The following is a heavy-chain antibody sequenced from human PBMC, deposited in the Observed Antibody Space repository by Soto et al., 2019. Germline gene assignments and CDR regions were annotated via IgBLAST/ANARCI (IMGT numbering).Heavy chain of an antibody. J-gene: IGHJ4*02. Sequence: GGSLRLSCAASGFTFDDYAMHWVRQAPGKGLEWVSLISGDGGSTYYADSVKGRFTISRDNSKNSLYLQMNSLRTEDTALYYCAKDHPGYSSGWYTLGYFDYWGQGTLVTVSS. CDR2: ISGDGGST. V-gene: IGHV3-43*02. D-gene: IGHD6-19*01. CDR3: AKDHPGYSSGWYTLGYFDY. CDR1: GFTFDDYA.